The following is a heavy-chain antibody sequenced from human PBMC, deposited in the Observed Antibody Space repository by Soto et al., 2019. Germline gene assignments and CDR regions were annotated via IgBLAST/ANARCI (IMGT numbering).Heavy chain of an antibody. D-gene: IGHD3-10*01. CDR2: IGTAGDT. CDR1: GFTFSSYD. V-gene: IGHV3-13*01. J-gene: IGHJ6*04. CDR3: ARALPITMVRGGVWDV. Sequence: EVQLVESGGGLVQPGGSLRLSCAASGFTFSSYDMHWVRQATGKGLEWVSAIGTAGDTYYPGSVKGRFTISRENAKNSLYLQMNSLRAGDTAVYYCARALPITMVRGGVWDVWGKGTTVTVSS.